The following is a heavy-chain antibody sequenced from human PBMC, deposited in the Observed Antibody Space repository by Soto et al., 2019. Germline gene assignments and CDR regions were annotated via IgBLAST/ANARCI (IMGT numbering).Heavy chain of an antibody. D-gene: IGHD3-10*01. Sequence: ESGGGVVQPGRSLRLSCAASDFTFSSYGMHWVRQPPGKGLEWVAIIWYDGSNKYYADSVKGRFTISRDNSKNTLYLQMNSLRAEDTAVYYFARDFWSGSGSYETRDGGSLDYWCQGTLVTVSS. CDR1: DFTFSSYG. CDR2: IWYDGSNK. CDR3: ARDFWSGSGSYETRDGGSLDY. J-gene: IGHJ4*02. V-gene: IGHV3-33*01.